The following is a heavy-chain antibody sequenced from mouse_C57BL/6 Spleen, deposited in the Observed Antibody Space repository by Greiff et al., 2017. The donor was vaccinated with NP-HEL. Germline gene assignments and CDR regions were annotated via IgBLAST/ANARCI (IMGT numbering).Heavy chain of an antibody. CDR2: IYPGSGNT. CDR1: GYSFTSYY. Sequence: QVQLQQSGPELVKPGASVKISCKASGYSFTSYYIHWVKQRPGQGLEWIGWIYPGSGNTKYNEKFKGKATLTADTSSSTAYMQLSSLTSEDSAVYYCARGTTVVATDFDYWGQGTTLTVSS. D-gene: IGHD1-1*01. V-gene: IGHV1-66*01. CDR3: ARGTTVVATDFDY. J-gene: IGHJ2*01.